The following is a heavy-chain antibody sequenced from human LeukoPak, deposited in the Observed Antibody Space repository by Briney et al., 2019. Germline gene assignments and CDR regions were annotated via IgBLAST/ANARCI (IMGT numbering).Heavy chain of an antibody. V-gene: IGHV1-18*01. CDR3: ARGRSRIAAAGTFFGFGY. J-gene: IGHJ4*02. D-gene: IGHD6-13*01. Sequence: ASVKVSCKASGYTFTSYGISWVRQAPGQGLEWMGWISAYNGNTNYAQKLQGRVTMTTDTSTSTAYMELRSLRSDDTAVYYCARGRSRIAAAGTFFGFGYWGQGTLVTVSS. CDR1: GYTFTSYG. CDR2: ISAYNGNT.